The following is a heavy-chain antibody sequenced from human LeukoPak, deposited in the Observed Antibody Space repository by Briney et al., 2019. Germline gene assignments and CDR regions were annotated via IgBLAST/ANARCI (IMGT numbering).Heavy chain of an antibody. CDR1: GGSFSGYY. D-gene: IGHD3-10*01. CDR2: INHSGST. CDR3: ARGHYYGSGSYHWYFDL. V-gene: IGHV4-34*01. J-gene: IGHJ2*01. Sequence: PSETLSLTCAVYGGSFSGYYWSWIRQPPGKGLEWIGEINHSGSTNYNPSLKSRVTISVDTSKSQVSLKLTSVTAADAAVYYCARGHYYGSGSYHWYFDLWGRGTLVTVSS.